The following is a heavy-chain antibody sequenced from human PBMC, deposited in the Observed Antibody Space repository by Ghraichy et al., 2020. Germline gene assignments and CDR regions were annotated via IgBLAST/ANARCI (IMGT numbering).Heavy chain of an antibody. Sequence: SETLSLTCTVSGGSVSSGSYYWSWIRQPPGKGLEWIGYIYYSGSTNYNPSLKSRVTISVDTSKNQFSLKLSSVTAADTAVYYCARAPWGFGELSAEYYYYGMDVWGQGTTVTVSS. CDR3: ARAPWGFGELSAEYYYYGMDV. CDR2: IYYSGST. CDR1: GGSVSSGSYY. V-gene: IGHV4-61*01. D-gene: IGHD3-10*01. J-gene: IGHJ6*02.